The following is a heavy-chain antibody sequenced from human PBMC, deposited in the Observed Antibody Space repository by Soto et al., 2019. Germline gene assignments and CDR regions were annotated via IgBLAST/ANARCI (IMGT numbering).Heavy chain of an antibody. V-gene: IGHV3-74*01. J-gene: IGHJ4*02. CDR2: INIDGRTT. CDR3: ARVGSSSALDY. D-gene: IGHD6-13*01. CDR1: GFTFSSYW. Sequence: EVQLVESGGGLVLPGGSLRLSCAASGFTFSSYWMHWVRQAPGEGLVWVSGINIDGRTTIYADSVKGRFTISRDNAKNTLYLRMNSLRAEDTAVYYCARVGSSSALDYWGQGTLVTVSS.